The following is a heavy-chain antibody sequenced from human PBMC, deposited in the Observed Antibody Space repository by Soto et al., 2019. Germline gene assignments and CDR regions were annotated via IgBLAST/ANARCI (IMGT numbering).Heavy chain of an antibody. Sequence: ASVKGSGKGSGYTFTSYDINWVRQATGQGLEWMGWMNPNSGNTGYAQKFQGRVTMTRNTSISTAYMELSSLRSEDTAVYYCARGRGSWPYYYYYYGMDVWGQGTTVTVSS. V-gene: IGHV1-8*01. CDR3: ARGRGSWPYYYYYYGMDV. J-gene: IGHJ6*02. CDR2: MNPNSGNT. D-gene: IGHD2-15*01. CDR1: GYTFTSYD.